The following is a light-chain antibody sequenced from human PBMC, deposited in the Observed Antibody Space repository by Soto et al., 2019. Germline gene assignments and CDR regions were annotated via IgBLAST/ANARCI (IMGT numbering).Light chain of an antibody. Sequence: QSVLTQPPSVSGAPGQRVTISCTGSSSNIGAGYDVHWYQQLPGTAPKLLIYGNSNRPSGVPDRFSGSKSGTSASLAITGLRAEDEADYYCQSYDSSLNGWVFGGGTELTVL. J-gene: IGLJ3*02. CDR2: GNS. CDR1: SSNIGAGYD. V-gene: IGLV1-40*01. CDR3: QSYDSSLNGWV.